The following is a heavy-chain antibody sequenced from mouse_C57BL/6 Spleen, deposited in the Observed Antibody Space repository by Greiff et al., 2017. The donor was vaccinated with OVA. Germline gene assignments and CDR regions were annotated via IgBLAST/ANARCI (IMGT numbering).Heavy chain of an antibody. CDR1: GFNIKDYY. CDR3: AGGITTVVGFDY. J-gene: IGHJ2*01. V-gene: IGHV14-2*01. D-gene: IGHD1-1*01. Sequence: VQLKESGAELVKPGASVKLSCAASGFNIKDYYMHWVKQRTEQGLEWIGRIDPEDGDTKYAPKFQGKATITADTSSNTAYLQLSSLTSEDTAVYYCAGGITTVVGFDYWGQGTTLTVSS. CDR2: IDPEDGDT.